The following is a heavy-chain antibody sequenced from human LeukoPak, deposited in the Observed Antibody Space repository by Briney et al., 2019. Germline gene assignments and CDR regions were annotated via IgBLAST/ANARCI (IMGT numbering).Heavy chain of an antibody. J-gene: IGHJ4*02. CDR1: GFTFSSYA. CDR3: APMTTVTG. D-gene: IGHD4-17*01. CDR2: ISYDGSNK. V-gene: IGHV3-30-3*01. Sequence: GGSLRLSCAASGFTFSSYAMHWVRQAPGKGLEWVAVISYDGSNKYYADSVKGRFTISRDNSKNTLYLQMNSLRAEGTAVYYCAPMTTVTGWGQGTLVTVSS.